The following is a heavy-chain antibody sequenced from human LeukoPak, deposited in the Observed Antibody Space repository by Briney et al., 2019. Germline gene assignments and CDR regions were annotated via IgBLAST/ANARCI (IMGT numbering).Heavy chain of an antibody. J-gene: IGHJ5*02. CDR2: IYTSGST. Sequence: SETLSLTCTVSGGSISSYYWSWIRQLPGKGLEWIGYIYTSGSTNYNPSLKSRVTISVDTSKNQFSLKLSSVTAADTAVYYCAREGYSYATRWFDPWGQGTLVTVSS. V-gene: IGHV4-4*09. CDR3: AREGYSYATRWFDP. D-gene: IGHD5-18*01. CDR1: GGSISSYY.